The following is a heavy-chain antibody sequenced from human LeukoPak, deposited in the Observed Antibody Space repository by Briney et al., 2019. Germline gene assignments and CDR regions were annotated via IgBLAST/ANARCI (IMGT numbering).Heavy chain of an antibody. V-gene: IGHV1-8*03. J-gene: IGHJ5*02. Sequence: ASVKVSCKASGYTFTSYDINWVRQATGQGREWMGWMNPNSGNTGYAQKFQGRVTITRNTSISTAYMELSSLRSEDTAVYYCARGVWDRGYGHEGDWFDPWGQGTLVTVSS. D-gene: IGHD3-16*01. CDR3: ARGVWDRGYGHEGDWFDP. CDR1: GYTFTSYD. CDR2: MNPNSGNT.